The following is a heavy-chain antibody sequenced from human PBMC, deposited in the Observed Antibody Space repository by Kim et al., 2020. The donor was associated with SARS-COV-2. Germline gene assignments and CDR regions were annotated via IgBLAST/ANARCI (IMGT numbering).Heavy chain of an antibody. J-gene: IGHJ6*02. CDR2: ISSSSSYI. D-gene: IGHD3-10*01. CDR3: ARDMGVYGSGSYYNYYYYYGMGV. V-gene: IGHV3-21*01. CDR1: GFTFSSYS. Sequence: GGSLRLSCAASGFTFSSYSMNWVRQAPGKGLEWVSSISSSSSYIYYADSVKGRFTISRDNAKNSLYLQMNSLRAEDTAVYYCARDMGVYGSGSYYNYYYYYGMGVWGQGTTVTVSS.